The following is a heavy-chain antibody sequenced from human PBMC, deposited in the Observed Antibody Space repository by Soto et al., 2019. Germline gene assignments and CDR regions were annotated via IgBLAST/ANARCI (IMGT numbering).Heavy chain of an antibody. J-gene: IGHJ4*02. CDR1: GFTFSSYG. CDR2: ISYHGTNT. V-gene: IGHV3-30*18. D-gene: IGHD2-2*01. Sequence: QVQLVESGGGVVQPGRSLRLSCVGFGFTFSSYGIHWVRQAPGKGLEWVALISYHGTNTYYADSVKGRFTISRDNSKNTLYLQMNSLTAEDTAMYYCAKDQDCGGTSCSVWAPGYWGQGTLVTVSS. CDR3: AKDQDCGGTSCSVWAPGY.